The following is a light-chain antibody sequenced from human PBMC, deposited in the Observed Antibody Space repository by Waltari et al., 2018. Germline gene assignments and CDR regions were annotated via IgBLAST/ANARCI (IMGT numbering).Light chain of an antibody. Sequence: QSALTQPASVSGSPGQSITIACTGTSRYVGTYKRASWYQQHPDEAPKLMIYAVSKRPSVVSDRFSGCKSGDMASLTISGLQPEDEAEYFCSSYAGSSKGVFGGGTKVTVL. V-gene: IGLV2-23*02. CDR1: SRYVGTYKR. J-gene: IGLJ2*01. CDR3: SSYAGSSKGV. CDR2: AVS.